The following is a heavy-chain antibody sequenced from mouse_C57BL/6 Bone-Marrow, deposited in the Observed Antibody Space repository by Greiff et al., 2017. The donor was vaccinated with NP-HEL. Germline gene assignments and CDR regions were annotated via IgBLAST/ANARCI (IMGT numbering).Heavy chain of an antibody. D-gene: IGHD1-1*01. V-gene: IGHV1-78*01. Sequence: QVQLQQSDAELVKPGASVKISCKASGYTFTDHTIHWMKQRPEQGLEWIGYIYPRAGSTKYNEKFKGKATLTADKSSSTAYMQLNSLTSEDSAVYFCARGQFITTVVATEGFAYWGQGTLVTVSA. J-gene: IGHJ3*01. CDR2: IYPRAGST. CDR1: GYTFTDHT. CDR3: ARGQFITTVVATEGFAY.